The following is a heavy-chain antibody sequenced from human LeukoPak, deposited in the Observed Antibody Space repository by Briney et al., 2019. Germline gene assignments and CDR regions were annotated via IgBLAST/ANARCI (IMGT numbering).Heavy chain of an antibody. CDR1: GYTFTSYY. CDR3: ARELVPHFDAFDI. D-gene: IGHD6-6*01. CDR2: IIPIFGTA. J-gene: IGHJ3*02. Sequence: SVKVSCKASGYTFTSYYMHWVRQAPGQGLEWMGGIIPIFGTANYAQKFQGRVTITADESTSTAYMELSSLRSEDTAVYYCARELVPHFDAFDIWGQGTMVTVSS. V-gene: IGHV1-69*13.